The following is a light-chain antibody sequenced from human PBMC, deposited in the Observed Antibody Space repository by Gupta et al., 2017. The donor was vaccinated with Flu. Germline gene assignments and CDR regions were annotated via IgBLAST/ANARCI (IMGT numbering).Light chain of an antibody. Sequence: QSVLTQPPSVSGAPGQNVTISCAGNSSNIGAGYGVHWYQQVPGRAPKLLILLNDNRPSGVPGRFSCSRSGSSASLGITGLQADDEANYDCQSYARSLKTYVVFGGGTMLTVL. CDR3: QSYARSLKTYVV. CDR2: LND. V-gene: IGLV1-40*01. J-gene: IGLJ2*01. CDR1: SSNIGAGYG.